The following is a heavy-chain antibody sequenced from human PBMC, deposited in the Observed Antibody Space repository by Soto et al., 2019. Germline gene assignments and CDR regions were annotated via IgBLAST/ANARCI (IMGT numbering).Heavy chain of an antibody. CDR1: GYSFTSYW. D-gene: IGHD2-2*01. Sequence: GESLKISCKGSGYSFTSYWIGWVRQMPGKGLEWMGIIYPGDSDTRYSPSFQGQVTISADKSISTAYLQWSSLKASDTAMYYCATSPCSSTSCYEPYNWFDPWGQGTLVTVSS. CDR2: IYPGDSDT. V-gene: IGHV5-51*01. CDR3: ATSPCSSTSCYEPYNWFDP. J-gene: IGHJ5*02.